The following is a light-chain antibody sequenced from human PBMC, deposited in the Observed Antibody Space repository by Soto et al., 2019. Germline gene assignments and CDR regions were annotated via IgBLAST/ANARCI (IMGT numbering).Light chain of an antibody. CDR2: GAS. CDR1: QSVSSN. V-gene: IGKV3-15*01. Sequence: DMVMTHSPATLSWXXGERATLSCRASQSVSSNLAWYQQKPGQAPRPLIYGASTRATGIPARFSGSGSGTEFTLTISSLQPEDFATYYCQQGYSISWTFGQGTKVDI. CDR3: QQGYSISWT. J-gene: IGKJ1*01.